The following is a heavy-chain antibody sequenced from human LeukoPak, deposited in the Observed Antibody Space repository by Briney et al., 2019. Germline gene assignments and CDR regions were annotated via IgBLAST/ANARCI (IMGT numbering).Heavy chain of an antibody. CDR1: GFSFSSDA. CDR2: IRYDGSNK. CDR3: AKDYYCSGGSCYFTSPMNFDY. D-gene: IGHD2-15*01. Sequence: GGSLRLSCAASGFSFSSDAMSWVRQAPGKGLEWVAFIRYDGSNKYYADSVKGRFTISRDNSKNTLYLQMNSLRAEDTAVYYCAKDYYCSGGSCYFTSPMNFDYWGQGTLVTVSS. J-gene: IGHJ4*02. V-gene: IGHV3-30*02.